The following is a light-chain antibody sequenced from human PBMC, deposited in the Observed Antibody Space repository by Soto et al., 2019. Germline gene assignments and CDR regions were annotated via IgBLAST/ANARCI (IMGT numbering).Light chain of an antibody. CDR3: QQYDSSPLT. CDR2: GAS. CDR1: QSVSSNY. V-gene: IGKV3-20*01. Sequence: EFVLTQSPGTLSLSPGERATLSCRASQSVSSNYLAWYQQKPGQAPRLLIYGASSRATGIPDRFSGSGSGTDFTLTISRLEPEDFAVYYCQQYDSSPLTFGGGTKVEIK. J-gene: IGKJ4*01.